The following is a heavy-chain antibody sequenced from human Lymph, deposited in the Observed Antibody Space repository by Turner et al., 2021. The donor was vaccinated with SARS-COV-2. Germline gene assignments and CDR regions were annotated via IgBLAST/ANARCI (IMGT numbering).Heavy chain of an antibody. V-gene: IGHV1-69*10. J-gene: IGHJ4*02. CDR1: GGTFSSYA. D-gene: IGHD2-2*01. CDR3: ARDCPYGSSTSCYDH. Sequence: QVQLVQSGAAVNKPGSSLKTACKASGGTFSSYAITWVRQAPGQGLEWMGGIIPNIAIANYAQKFQGRVTITADKSTSTAYMELSSLRSEDTAVYYCARDCPYGSSTSCYDHWGQGTLVTVSS. CDR2: IIPNIAIA.